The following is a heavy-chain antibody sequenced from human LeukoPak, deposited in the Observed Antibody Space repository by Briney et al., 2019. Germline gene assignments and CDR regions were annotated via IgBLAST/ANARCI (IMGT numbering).Heavy chain of an antibody. V-gene: IGHV6-1*01. CDR2: TYYRSKWYN. J-gene: IGHJ5*02. CDR3: ARSTPADYWDNWFDP. Sequence: SQTLSLTCAISGDSVSSDSAAWNWIRQSPSRGLEWLGRTYYRSKWYNDYAVSVKSRITINPDTSKNQFSLPLNSVTPEDTAVYYCARSTPADYWDNWFDPWGQGTLVTVSS. CDR1: GDSVSSDSAA. D-gene: IGHD2-8*02.